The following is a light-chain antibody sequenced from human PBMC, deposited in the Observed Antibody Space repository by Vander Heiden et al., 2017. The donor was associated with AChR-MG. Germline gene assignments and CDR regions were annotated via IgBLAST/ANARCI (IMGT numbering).Light chain of an antibody. Sequence: QSALTQPASVSGSPGQSFTISCTGTSSDVGGYNYVSWYQQHPGKAPKLMIYDVSNRPSGVSNRFSGSKSGNTASLTISGLQAEDEADYYCSSYTSSSRVFGGGTKLTVL. J-gene: IGLJ3*02. V-gene: IGLV2-14*03. CDR1: SSDVGGYNY. CDR2: DVS. CDR3: SSYTSSSRV.